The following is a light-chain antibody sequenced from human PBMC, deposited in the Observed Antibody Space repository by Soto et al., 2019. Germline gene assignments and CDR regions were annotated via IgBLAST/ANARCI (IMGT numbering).Light chain of an antibody. Sequence: QSALTQPASVSGSPGQSITISCTGTSSDVGSYNLVSWYQQHPGKAPKLMIYEVSKRPSGVSNRFSGSKPGNTASLTISGLQAEDEADYYCCSYAGSSTLDVFGTGTKLTVL. CDR2: EVS. CDR3: CSYAGSSTLDV. CDR1: SSDVGSYNL. V-gene: IGLV2-23*02. J-gene: IGLJ1*01.